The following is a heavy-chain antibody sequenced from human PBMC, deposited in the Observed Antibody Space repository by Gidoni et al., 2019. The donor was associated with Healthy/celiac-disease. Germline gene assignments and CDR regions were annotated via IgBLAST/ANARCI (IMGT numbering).Heavy chain of an antibody. V-gene: IGHV1-24*01. CDR2: CDPEEGET. CDR3: ATGLRDSSRLHSRPNYYYYMDV. J-gene: IGHJ6*03. D-gene: IGHD1-26*01. CDR1: GYTLTELS. Sequence: QVQLVQSGAEVKKPGASVKVSCKVSGYTLTELSMHWVRQAPGKGLEWMGGCDPEEGETIYAQKFQGRVTMTEDTSTDTAYMELSSLRSEDTAVYYCATGLRDSSRLHSRPNYYYYMDVWGKGTTVTVSS.